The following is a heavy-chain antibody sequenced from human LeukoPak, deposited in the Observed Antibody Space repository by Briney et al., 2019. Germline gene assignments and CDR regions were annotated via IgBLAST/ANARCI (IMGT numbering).Heavy chain of an antibody. D-gene: IGHD2-15*01. CDR1: GGSISSYY. CDR3: ARRDVAEYYFDY. J-gene: IGHJ4*02. V-gene: IGHV4-39*01. CDR2: IYYSGST. Sequence: SETLSLTCTVSGGSISSYYWGWIRQPPGKGLEWIGSIYYSGSTYYNPSLKSRVTISVDTSKNQFSLKLSSVTAADTAVYYCARRDVAEYYFDYWGQGTLVTVSS.